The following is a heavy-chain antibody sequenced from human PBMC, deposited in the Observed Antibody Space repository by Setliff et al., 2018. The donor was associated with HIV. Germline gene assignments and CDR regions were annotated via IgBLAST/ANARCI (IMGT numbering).Heavy chain of an antibody. CDR2: INHDRST. V-gene: IGHV4-34*01. CDR3: ASSPAWRSDFGLHTFDY. J-gene: IGHJ4*02. D-gene: IGHD2-2*01. Sequence: SETLSLTCAVYGGSFSGYYWSWIRQPPGKGLEWIGEINHDRSTNYNPSLKSRVTISVDTSKNQFSLKLSSVTAADTAVYYCASSPAWRSDFGLHTFDYWGQGTLVTVSS. CDR1: GGSFSGYY.